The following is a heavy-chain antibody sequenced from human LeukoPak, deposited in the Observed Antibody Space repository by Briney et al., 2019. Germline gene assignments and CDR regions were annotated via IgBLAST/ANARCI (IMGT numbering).Heavy chain of an antibody. V-gene: IGHV4-59*01. CDR1: GASISSYY. D-gene: IGHD3-22*01. CDR2: ISYSGST. J-gene: IGHJ3*02. CDR3: ACLTTADAFDI. Sequence: PSETLSLTCTVAGASISSYYWSWIRQPPGKGLECIGYISYSGSTNFNPSLKSRVTISVDSSKNQFSLKLSSVTAADTAVYYCACLTTADAFDIWGQGTMVTVSS.